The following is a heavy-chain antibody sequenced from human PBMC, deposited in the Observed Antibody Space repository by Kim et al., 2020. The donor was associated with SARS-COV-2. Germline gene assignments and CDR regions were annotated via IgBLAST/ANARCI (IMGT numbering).Heavy chain of an antibody. D-gene: IGHD2-2*01. CDR3: ARASYSSTADAFYI. Sequence: GGSLRLSCAASGFIFSNYGMHWVRQAPGKGLEWVAVIWYDEKSEYYADSVRGRFTISRDNSKDTLYLQMNSLRAEDTAVYYCARASYSSTADAFYICDQG. CDR2: IWYDEKSE. CDR1: GFIFSNYG. V-gene: IGHV3-33*01. J-gene: IGHJ3*02.